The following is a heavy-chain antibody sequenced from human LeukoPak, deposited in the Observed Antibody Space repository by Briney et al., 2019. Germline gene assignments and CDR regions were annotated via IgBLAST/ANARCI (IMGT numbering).Heavy chain of an antibody. V-gene: IGHV4-30-4*01. D-gene: IGHD2-15*01. Sequence: SEPLSLPCTVSGSSISRGDYYWRWIRQPPGKGLERIGYIYYSGSTYYNPSLKSRVTISVDTSKNQFSLKLSSVTAADTAVYYCARVGCSGGSCYPGDYWGQGTLVTVSS. J-gene: IGHJ4*02. CDR2: IYYSGST. CDR3: ARVGCSGGSCYPGDY. CDR1: GSSISRGDYY.